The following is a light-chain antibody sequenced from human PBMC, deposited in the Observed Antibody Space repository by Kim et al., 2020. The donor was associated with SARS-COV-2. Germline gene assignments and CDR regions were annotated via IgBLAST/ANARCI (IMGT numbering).Light chain of an antibody. CDR1: NIGSKS. J-gene: IGLJ3*02. Sequence: SYELTQPLSVSVAPGKTARMTCGGDNIGSKSVHWYQQKPGQAPVVVIYYNNDRPSGIPERFSGSNSGNTATLTISRVEAGDEADYFCQVWNTVSDHPVFGGGTQLTVL. CDR2: YNN. CDR3: QVWNTVSDHPV. V-gene: IGLV3-21*04.